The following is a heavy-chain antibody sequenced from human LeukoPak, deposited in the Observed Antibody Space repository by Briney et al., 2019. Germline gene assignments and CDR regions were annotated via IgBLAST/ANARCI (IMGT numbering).Heavy chain of an antibody. Sequence: GGSLRLSCAASGFTFSSYGMHWVRQAPGKGLEWVAFIRYDGSNKYYADSVKGRFTISRDNSKNTLYLQMNSLRAEDTAVYYCAREIDSSGWSDAFDIWGQGTMVTVSS. CDR3: AREIDSSGWSDAFDI. V-gene: IGHV3-30*02. CDR2: IRYDGSNK. J-gene: IGHJ3*02. D-gene: IGHD6-19*01. CDR1: GFTFSSYG.